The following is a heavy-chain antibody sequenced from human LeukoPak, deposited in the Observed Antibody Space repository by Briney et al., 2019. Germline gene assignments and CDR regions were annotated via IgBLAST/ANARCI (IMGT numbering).Heavy chain of an antibody. V-gene: IGHV3-7*01. CDR2: IKQDGSEK. Sequence: PGGSLRLSCAASGFTFSSYWMSWVRQAPGKGLEGVANIKQDGSEKYYVDSVKGRFTISRDNAKNSLYLQMNSLRAEDTAVYYCARVYSSGWYGGSYYYYMDVWGKGATVTVSS. D-gene: IGHD6-19*01. CDR3: ARVYSSGWYGGSYYYYMDV. CDR1: GFTFSSYW. J-gene: IGHJ6*03.